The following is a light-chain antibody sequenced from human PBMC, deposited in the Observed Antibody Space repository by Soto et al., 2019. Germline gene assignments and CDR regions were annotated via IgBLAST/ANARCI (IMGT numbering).Light chain of an antibody. J-gene: IGKJ1*01. CDR1: QSVSSNF. V-gene: IGKV3-20*01. CDR2: AAS. CDR3: QQYGSSPWT. Sequence: EIVLTQSPGTLSLSPGERATLSCRASQSVSSNFLVWYQQRPGQAPRLLIYAASSRATGIPDRFSGSGSGTDFTLTIPRLEPEDFAVYYCQQYGSSPWTFGQGTKVESK.